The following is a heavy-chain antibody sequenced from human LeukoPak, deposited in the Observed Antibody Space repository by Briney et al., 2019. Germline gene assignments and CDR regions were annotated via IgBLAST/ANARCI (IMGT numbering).Heavy chain of an antibody. CDR1: GGSFRGYY. V-gene: IGHV4-34*01. Sequence: SETLSLTCAVYGGSFRGYYWSWIRKPPGKVLEWIGEINHSGSTNYNPSLKSRVTISVDTSKNQFSLKLSSVTAADTAVYHCARGLSFYSSGWYGYWGQGTLVTVSS. CDR3: ARGLSFYSSGWYGY. CDR2: INHSGST. D-gene: IGHD6-19*01. J-gene: IGHJ4*02.